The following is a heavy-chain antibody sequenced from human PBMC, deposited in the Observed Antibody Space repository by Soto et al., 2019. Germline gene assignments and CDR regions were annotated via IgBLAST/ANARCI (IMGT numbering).Heavy chain of an antibody. J-gene: IGHJ4*02. V-gene: IGHV1-8*01. CDR1: GYTFTSDD. D-gene: IGHD3-3*01. CDR3: ARVHGGITIFGVVSIDY. CDR2: MNPNSGNT. Sequence: ASVKVSCKASGYTFTSDDINWVRQATGQGLEWMGWMNPNSGNTGYAQKFQGRVTMTRNTSISTAYMELSSLRSEDTAVYYCARVHGGITIFGVVSIDYWGQGTLVTVSS.